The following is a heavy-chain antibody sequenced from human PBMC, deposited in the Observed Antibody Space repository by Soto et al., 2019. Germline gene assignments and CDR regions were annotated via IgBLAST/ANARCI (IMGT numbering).Heavy chain of an antibody. D-gene: IGHD3-22*01. V-gene: IGHV3-48*01. CDR2: ISSSSSTI. J-gene: IGHJ4*02. Sequence: GGSLRLSCAASGFTFSSYSMNWVRQAPGKGLEWVSYISSSSSTIYYADSVKGRFTISRDNAKNSLYLQMNSLRAEDTAVYYCARDPYYYDSSGYYSLVDYWGQGT. CDR3: ARDPYYYDSSGYYSLVDY. CDR1: GFTFSSYS.